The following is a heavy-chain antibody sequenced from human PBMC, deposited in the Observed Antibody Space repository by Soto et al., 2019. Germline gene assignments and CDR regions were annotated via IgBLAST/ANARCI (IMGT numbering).Heavy chain of an antibody. CDR2: TYHSGST. CDR3: ARAHYGDYGYGMDV. V-gene: IGHV4-30-2*01. J-gene: IGHJ6*02. CDR1: GGSISSGGYS. Sequence: QLQLQESGSGLVKPSQTLSLTCAVSGGSISSGGYSWSWIRQPPGKGLEWIGYTYHSGSTYYNPSLKSRVTISVDRSKNQFSLKLSSVPAADTAVYYCARAHYGDYGYGMDVWGQGTTVTVSS. D-gene: IGHD4-17*01.